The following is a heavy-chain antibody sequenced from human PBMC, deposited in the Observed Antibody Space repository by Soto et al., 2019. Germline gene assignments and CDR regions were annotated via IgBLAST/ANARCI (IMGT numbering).Heavy chain of an antibody. CDR2: ISGSGGST. CDR1: GFTFSSYA. V-gene: IGHV3-23*01. CDR3: AKDPGRGGRRGYSYGPRT. D-gene: IGHD5-18*01. Sequence: GGSLRLSCAASGFTFSSYAMSWVRQAPGKGLEWVSAISGSGGSTYYADSVKGRFTISRDNSKNTLYLQMNSLRAEDTAVYYCAKDPGRGGRRGYSYGPRTWGQGTLVTVSS. J-gene: IGHJ5*02.